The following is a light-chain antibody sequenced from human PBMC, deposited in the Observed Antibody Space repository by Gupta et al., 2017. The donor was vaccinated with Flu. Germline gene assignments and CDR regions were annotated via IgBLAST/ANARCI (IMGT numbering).Light chain of an antibody. Sequence: EIALTQSPGTLSFSPGEGATLACMASQGVASSNLAWYKQKLGQAPRLLDYAASTRATGIPDRVSGSGSGTEFTLTISRLEPEDFAVYYCQHYVSSPPTFGERTKMEIK. CDR2: AAS. J-gene: IGKJ2*01. V-gene: IGKV3-20*01. CDR1: QGVASSN. CDR3: QHYVSSPPT.